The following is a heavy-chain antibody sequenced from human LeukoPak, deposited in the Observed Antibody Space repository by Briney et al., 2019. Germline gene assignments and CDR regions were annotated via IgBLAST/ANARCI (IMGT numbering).Heavy chain of an antibody. D-gene: IGHD1-1*01. CDR3: ATDPVSSATTFDY. V-gene: IGHV1-24*01. Sequence: ASVKVSCKVSGYTLTELSMHWVRQAPGKRLEWWGGFDPEDGETIHAQKFQGRVTMTEDTSTDTAYMELSSLRSEDTAVYYCATDPVSSATTFDYWGQGTLVTVSS. J-gene: IGHJ4*02. CDR1: GYTLTELS. CDR2: FDPEDGET.